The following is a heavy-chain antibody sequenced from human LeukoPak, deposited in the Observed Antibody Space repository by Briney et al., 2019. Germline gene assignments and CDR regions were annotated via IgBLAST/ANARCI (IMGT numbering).Heavy chain of an antibody. CDR3: ARDIPVEWLPQVPHWYFDL. D-gene: IGHD3-3*01. J-gene: IGHJ2*01. V-gene: IGHV1-18*01. CDR1: GYTFTSYG. CDR2: ISAYNGNT. Sequence: RASVKVSCKASGYTFTSYGISWVRQAPGQGLEWMGWISAYNGNTNYAQKLQGRVTMTTDTSTSTAYMELRSLRSDDTAVYYCARDIPVEWLPQVPHWYFDLWGRGTLVTVSS.